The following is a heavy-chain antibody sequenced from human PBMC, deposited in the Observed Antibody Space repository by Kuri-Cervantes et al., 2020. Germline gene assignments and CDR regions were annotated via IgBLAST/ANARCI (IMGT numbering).Heavy chain of an antibody. CDR2: IKQDGSEK. CDR1: GFTFSSYG. V-gene: IGHV3-7*01. J-gene: IGHJ5*02. CDR3: AREVYYDILSQYSEGFDP. D-gene: IGHD3-9*01. Sequence: GESLKISCAASGFTFSSYGMHWVRQAPGKGLEWVANIKQDGSEKYYVDSVKGRFTISRDNAKNSLYLQMDSLRAEDTAVYYCAREVYYDILSQYSEGFDPWGQGTLVTVSS.